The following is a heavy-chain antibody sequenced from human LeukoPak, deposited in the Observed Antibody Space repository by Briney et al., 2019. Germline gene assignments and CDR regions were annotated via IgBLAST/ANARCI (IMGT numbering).Heavy chain of an antibody. D-gene: IGHD1-1*01. CDR2: ISDSGKTR. Sequence: GGSLRLSCAASGFTFSSYSMNWVRQAPGKGLEWVSYISDSGKTRYNADSVKGRFTISRDNAKNLLYLQMDSLRVEDTAIYYCARDPRTVRIWGQGTLVTVSS. V-gene: IGHV3-48*04. CDR1: GFTFSSYS. J-gene: IGHJ4*02. CDR3: ARDPRTVRI.